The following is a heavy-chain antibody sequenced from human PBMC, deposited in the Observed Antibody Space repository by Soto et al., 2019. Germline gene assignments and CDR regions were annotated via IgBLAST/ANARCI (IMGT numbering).Heavy chain of an antibody. J-gene: IGHJ4*02. CDR3: ARGSGYYYWDDY. Sequence: ASVKVSCKASGYTFTSYAMHWVRQAPGQRLEWMGWINAGNGNTKYSQKFQGRVTITRDSSASTAYMELSSLRSEDTAVYYCARGSGYYYWDDYWGQGTLVTVSS. CDR2: INAGNGNT. D-gene: IGHD3-22*01. CDR1: GYTFTSYA. V-gene: IGHV1-3*01.